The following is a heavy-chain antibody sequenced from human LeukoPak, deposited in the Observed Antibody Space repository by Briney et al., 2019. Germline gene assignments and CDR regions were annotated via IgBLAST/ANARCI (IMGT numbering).Heavy chain of an antibody. J-gene: IGHJ4*02. Sequence: PSETLSLTCTVSGGSITNYYWSWIRQPPGKGLEYIGHIYSSGSINYNPSLRSRVTMSVDSSKNQFSLNLSSVTAADTAVYYCARLGPAAGTSFDYWGQGTLVTVSS. CDR1: GGSITNYY. CDR2: IYSSGSI. CDR3: ARLGPAAGTSFDY. D-gene: IGHD6-13*01. V-gene: IGHV4-59*08.